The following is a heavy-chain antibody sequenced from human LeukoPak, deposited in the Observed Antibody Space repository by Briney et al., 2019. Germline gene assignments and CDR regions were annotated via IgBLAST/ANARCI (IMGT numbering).Heavy chain of an antibody. CDR2: VYYNGDT. CDR1: CGSISRSGYY. CDR3: TGAPNNQYFDY. Sequence: MTSETLSLTCTVSCGSISRSGYYWTWFRQPPGKGLEWIGYVYYNGDTYYNPSLNSRLTISLDTPRNQFSLKLSSVTAAGTAVYYCTGAPNNQYFDYWGQGTLVTVSS. V-gene: IGHV4-30-4*08. D-gene: IGHD1/OR15-1a*01. J-gene: IGHJ4*02.